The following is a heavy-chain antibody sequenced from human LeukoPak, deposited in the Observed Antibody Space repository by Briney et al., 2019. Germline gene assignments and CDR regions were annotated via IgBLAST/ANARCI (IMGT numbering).Heavy chain of an antibody. D-gene: IGHD2-2*01. CDR3: AREDIVVPAAPIDY. Sequence: GGSLRLSCAASGFTFSSYAMHWVRQAPGKGLEWVAVISYDGSNKYYADSVKGRFTISRDNSKNTLYLQMNSLRAEDTAVYYCAREDIVVPAAPIDYWGQGTLVTVSS. CDR1: GFTFSSYA. J-gene: IGHJ4*02. CDR2: ISYDGSNK. V-gene: IGHV3-30-3*01.